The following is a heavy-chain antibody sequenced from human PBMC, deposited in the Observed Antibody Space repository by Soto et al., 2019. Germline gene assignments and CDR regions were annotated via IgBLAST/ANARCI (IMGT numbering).Heavy chain of an antibody. J-gene: IGHJ4*02. CDR1: GFTFSNSA. V-gene: IGHV3-23*01. CDR2: ISGGGDFT. CDR3: AKGGRQWLVTSDFNY. Sequence: PGGSLRLSCAASGFTFSNSAMSWVRQAPGKGLEWVSVISGGGDFTFYGDSVKGRFTISRDSSKNTLSLEMTSLRAEDTAVFYCAKGGRQWLVTSDFNYWGQGALVTVSS. D-gene: IGHD6-19*01.